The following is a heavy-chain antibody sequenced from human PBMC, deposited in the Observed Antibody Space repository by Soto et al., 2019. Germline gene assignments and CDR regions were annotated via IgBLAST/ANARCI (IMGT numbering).Heavy chain of an antibody. J-gene: IGHJ5*02. CDR3: ARDNYYGSGSYYTSNWFDP. Sequence: SETLSLTCTVSGGSIRSYYWSWIRQPPGKGLEWIGYIYYSGSTNYNPSLKSRVTISVDTSKNQFSLKLSSVTAADTAVYYCARDNYYGSGSYYTSNWFDPWGQGTLVTVSS. CDR1: GGSIRSYY. V-gene: IGHV4-59*01. D-gene: IGHD3-10*01. CDR2: IYYSGST.